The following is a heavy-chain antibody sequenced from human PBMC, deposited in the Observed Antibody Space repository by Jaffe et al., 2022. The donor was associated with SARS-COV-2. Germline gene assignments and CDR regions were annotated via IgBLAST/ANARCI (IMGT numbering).Heavy chain of an antibody. CDR1: GFTFGDYA. D-gene: IGHD3-10*02. CDR2: IRGKDYGESGYSGST. CDR3: SRGLGNMLIAVFDY. J-gene: IGHJ4*02. V-gene: IGHV3-49*03. Sequence: DVQLVQSGGDLIEPGRSLRLSCTGSGFTFGDYAVSWFRQAPGKGLEWVGFIRGKDYGESGYSGSTEYAASVKGRFSISRDDSKNIAYLQMNSLKTEDTAIYYCSRGLGNMLIAVFDYWGQGARVTVSS.